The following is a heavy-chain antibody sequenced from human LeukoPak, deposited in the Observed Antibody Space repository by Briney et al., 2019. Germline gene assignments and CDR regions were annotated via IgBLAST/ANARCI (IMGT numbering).Heavy chain of an antibody. CDR3: ATYLLYGSGSFLRVGSDS. CDR2: YAPEDGKI. Sequence: ASVEVSCKVFGHTLTELSMHWVRQAPGKGLEWMGGYAPEDGKIIYAQTFQGRVTVTEDTSTDTGYMELSSLRSEDAAVYYCATYLLYGSGSFLRVGSDSWGQGTLVTVSS. V-gene: IGHV1-24*01. CDR1: GHTLTELS. D-gene: IGHD3-10*01. J-gene: IGHJ4*02.